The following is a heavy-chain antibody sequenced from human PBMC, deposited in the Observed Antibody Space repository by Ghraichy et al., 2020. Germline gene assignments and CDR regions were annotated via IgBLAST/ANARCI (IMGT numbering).Heavy chain of an antibody. V-gene: IGHV4-30-4*01. CDR1: GGSISSGDYY. CDR2: IYYSGST. D-gene: IGHD3-3*01. Sequence: SETLSLTCTVSGGSISSGDYYWSWIRQPPGKGLEWIGYIYYSGSTYYNPSLKSRVTISVDTSKNQFSLKLSSVTAADTAVYYCARDYGRYDFGTDYWGQGTLVTVSS. J-gene: IGHJ4*02. CDR3: ARDYGRYDFGTDY.